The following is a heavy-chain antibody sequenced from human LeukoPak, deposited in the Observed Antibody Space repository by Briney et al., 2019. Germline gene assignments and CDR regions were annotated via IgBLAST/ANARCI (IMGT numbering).Heavy chain of an antibody. V-gene: IGHV3-7*03. CDR2: IKQDGSEK. J-gene: IGHJ3*02. CDR1: GFTFSSYW. CDR3: AKLSGRYSSYPGDAFDI. D-gene: IGHD6-19*01. Sequence: AGGSLRLSCAASGFTFSSYWMSWVRQAPGKGLEWVANIKQDGSEKYYVDSVKGRFTISRDNSKNTLYLQMNSLRAEDTAVYYCAKLSGRYSSYPGDAFDIWGQGTMVTVSS.